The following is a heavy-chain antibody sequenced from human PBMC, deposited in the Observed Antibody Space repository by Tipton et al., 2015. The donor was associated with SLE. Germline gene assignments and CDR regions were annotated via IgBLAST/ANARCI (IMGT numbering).Heavy chain of an antibody. CDR3: ARDGSSSSYFDY. D-gene: IGHD6-13*01. V-gene: IGHV1-46*01. Sequence: QVQLVQSGAEVKKPGASVKVSCKASGYTFTSYYMHWVRQAPGQGLEWMGVINPSAGSTSYAQKFQGRVIMTRDMSTRTAYMELSSLRSEDTAVYYCARDGSSSSYFDYWGQGTLVTVSS. CDR2: INPSAGST. CDR1: GYTFTSYY. J-gene: IGHJ4*02.